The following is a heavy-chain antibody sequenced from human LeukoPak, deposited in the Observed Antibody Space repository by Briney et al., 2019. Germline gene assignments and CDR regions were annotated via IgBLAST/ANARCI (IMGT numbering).Heavy chain of an antibody. J-gene: IGHJ4*02. CDR2: ISDSGSTK. CDR1: GFTFSSYE. CDR3: ARAAGRYDY. Sequence: HSGGSLRLSCAASGFTFSSYEMNWVRQAPGKGLGWVSYISDSGSTKYYADSVKGRFTIFRDNAKNSLFLQMNSLRAEDSAVYYCARAAGRYDYWGQGTLVTVSS. D-gene: IGHD6-13*01. V-gene: IGHV3-48*03.